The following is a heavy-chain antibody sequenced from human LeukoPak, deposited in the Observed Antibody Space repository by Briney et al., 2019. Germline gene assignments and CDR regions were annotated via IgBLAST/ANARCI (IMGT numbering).Heavy chain of an antibody. Sequence: SGGSLRLSCTASGFTFSGYSMNWIRQAPGKGLEWVSGITGSGGNTYYADSVKGRFIISRDNSKNTLYLQMNSLRVEDTGVYYCAKGLSMDVWGQGTTVTVSS. CDR1: GFTFSGYS. J-gene: IGHJ6*02. CDR3: AKGLSMDV. CDR2: ITGSGGNT. D-gene: IGHD2/OR15-2a*01. V-gene: IGHV3-23*01.